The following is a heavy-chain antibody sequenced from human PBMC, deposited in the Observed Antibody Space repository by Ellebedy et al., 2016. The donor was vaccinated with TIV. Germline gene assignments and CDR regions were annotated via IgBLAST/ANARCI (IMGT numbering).Heavy chain of an antibody. Sequence: SETLSLTCSVSGAPIGSTRYYWAWIRQPPGKGLEWIGSVYYSGLTYHNPSLEGRVTISIDTSQNHFSLKLTSVTAADTAVYYCARQGDFYASGNFPYFDSWGHGTVVTVS. CDR1: GAPIGSTRYY. J-gene: IGHJ4*01. CDR3: ARQGDFYASGNFPYFDS. CDR2: VYYSGLT. D-gene: IGHD2/OR15-2a*01. V-gene: IGHV4-39*01.